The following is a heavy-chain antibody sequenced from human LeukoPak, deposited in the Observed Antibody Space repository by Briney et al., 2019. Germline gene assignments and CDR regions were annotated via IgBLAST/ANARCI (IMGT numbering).Heavy chain of an antibody. CDR2: MSPNSENT. J-gene: IGHJ6*03. CDR3: ARWIRHSGGYYLYYMDV. Sequence: ASVKVSCKTSGYTFTSYDINWVRQAPGQGLEWMGWMSPNSENTGYAQKFQGRVNMTRDSSISTVYMELISLTSEDTAVYYCARWIRHSGGYYLYYMDVWGKGTTVTVSS. D-gene: IGHD5-12*01. V-gene: IGHV1-8*01. CDR1: GYTFTSYD.